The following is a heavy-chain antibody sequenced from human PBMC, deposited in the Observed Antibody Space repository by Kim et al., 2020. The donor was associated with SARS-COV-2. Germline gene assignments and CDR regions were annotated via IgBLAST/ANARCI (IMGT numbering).Heavy chain of an antibody. D-gene: IGHD1-26*01. CDR2: ISSSGSTI. V-gene: IGHV3-11*01. Sequence: GGSLRLSCAASGFTFSDYYMSWIRQAPGKGLEWVSYISSSGSTIYYADSVKGRFTISRDNAKNSLYLQMNSLRAEDTAVYYCARDVMGATNYYYGMDVWGQGTTVTVSS. CDR1: GFTFSDYY. CDR3: ARDVMGATNYYYGMDV. J-gene: IGHJ6*02.